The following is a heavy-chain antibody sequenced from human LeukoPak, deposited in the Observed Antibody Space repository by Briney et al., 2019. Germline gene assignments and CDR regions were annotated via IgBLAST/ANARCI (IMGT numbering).Heavy chain of an antibody. Sequence: ASVKVSCKASGYTFTTYYIHWVRQAPGQGLEWMGIINPSSGSTTYAQKFQDRVTMTRDTSTSTVYMELGSLRSEDTAVFYCVRGIQIWPYYFDYWGQGTLVTISS. CDR3: VRGIQIWPYYFDY. CDR1: GYTFTTYY. J-gene: IGHJ4*02. CDR2: INPSSGST. V-gene: IGHV1-46*01. D-gene: IGHD5-18*01.